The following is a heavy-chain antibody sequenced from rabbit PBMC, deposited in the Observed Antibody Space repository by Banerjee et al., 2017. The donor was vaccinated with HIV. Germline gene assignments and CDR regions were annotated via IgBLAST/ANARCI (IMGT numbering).Heavy chain of an antibody. Sequence: QEQLEESGGDLVKPGASLTLTCTASGFSFSSSFYMCWVRQAPGKGLEWIACIYGGSSGSTYYASWAKGRFTVSKTSSTTVTLQMTSLTAADTATYFCARDGRIYVYAKGSGSYTYGMDLWGPGTLVTVS. J-gene: IGHJ6*01. CDR1: GFSFSSSFY. V-gene: IGHV1S45*01. D-gene: IGHD5-1*01. CDR2: IYGGSSGST. CDR3: ARDGRIYVYAKGSGSYTYGMDL.